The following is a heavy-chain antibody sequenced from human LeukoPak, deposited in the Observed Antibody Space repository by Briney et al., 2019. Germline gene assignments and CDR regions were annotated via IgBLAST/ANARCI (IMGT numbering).Heavy chain of an antibody. V-gene: IGHV3-11*06. Sequence: GGSLRLSCAASGFTFSDYYMSWIRQAPGKGLEWVSYISSSSSYTNYADSVKGRFTISRDNAKNSLYPQMNSLRAEDTAVYYCARDTAMVRGVEYYYGMDVWGKGTTVTVSS. CDR1: GFTFSDYY. CDR2: ISSSSSYT. D-gene: IGHD5-18*01. CDR3: ARDTAMVRGVEYYYGMDV. J-gene: IGHJ6*04.